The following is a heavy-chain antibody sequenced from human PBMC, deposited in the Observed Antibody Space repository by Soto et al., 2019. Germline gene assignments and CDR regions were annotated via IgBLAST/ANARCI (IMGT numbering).Heavy chain of an antibody. J-gene: IGHJ6*02. V-gene: IGHV1-69*12. CDR3: GGIVQPLYYYGMDV. CDR1: GGTFSSYA. CDR2: IIPISGTA. D-gene: IGHD3-16*01. Sequence: QVQLVQSGAEVKKPGSSAKVSCKASGGTFSSYAISWVRQAPGQGLEWMGGIIPISGTANYAQKFQGRVTITADESTSTAYMELSSLRSEETAVYYCGGIVQPLYYYGMDVWGQGTTVTVSS.